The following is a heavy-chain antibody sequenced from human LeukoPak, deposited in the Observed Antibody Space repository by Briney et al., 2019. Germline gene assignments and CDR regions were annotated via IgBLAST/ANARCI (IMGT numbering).Heavy chain of an antibody. V-gene: IGHV4-39*07. CDR2: IYYSGST. J-gene: IGHJ4*02. CDR1: GGSISSGGYY. Sequence: SQTLSLTCTVSGGSISSGGYYWGWIRQPPGKGLEWIGSIYYSGSTYYNPSLKSRVTISVDTSKNQFSLKLSSVTAADTAVYYCARGFLCSSTSCYEGGYFDYWGQGALVTVSS. D-gene: IGHD2-2*01. CDR3: ARGFLCSSTSCYEGGYFDY.